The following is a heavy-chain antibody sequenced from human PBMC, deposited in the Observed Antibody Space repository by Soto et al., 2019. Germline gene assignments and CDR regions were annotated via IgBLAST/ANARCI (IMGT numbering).Heavy chain of an antibody. CDR3: ARGSNHFDY. D-gene: IGHD4-4*01. CDR2: INSDGNST. V-gene: IGHV3-74*01. J-gene: IGHJ4*02. CDR1: GFRFSPIW. Sequence: GRSLRLSCAASGFRFSPIWLLWVRQVPGKGPVWVSRINSDGNSTSYADSVKGRFTISRDNAKNTLYLQMNSLRAEDTAVYYCARGSNHFDYWGQGTLVTVSS.